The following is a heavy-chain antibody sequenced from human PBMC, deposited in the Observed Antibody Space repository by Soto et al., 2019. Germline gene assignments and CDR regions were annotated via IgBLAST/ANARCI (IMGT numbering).Heavy chain of an antibody. D-gene: IGHD6-19*01. J-gene: IGHJ6*02. V-gene: IGHV1-2*02. CDR3: ARGGHSSGYYYYYGMDV. CDR2: INPNSGGT. Sequence: ASVKVSCKASGYTFTGYYMHWVRLAPGQGLEWMGWINPNSGGTNYAQKFQGRVTMTRDTSISTAYMELSRLRSDDTAVYYCARGGHSSGYYYYYGMDVWGQGTTVTVSS. CDR1: GYTFTGYY.